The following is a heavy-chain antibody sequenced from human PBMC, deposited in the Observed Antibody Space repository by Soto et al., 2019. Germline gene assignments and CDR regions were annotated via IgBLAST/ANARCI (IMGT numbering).Heavy chain of an antibody. J-gene: IGHJ4*02. CDR2: ISGSGSDI. D-gene: IGHD6-19*01. CDR3: ASTKYSSGWSKPKFDY. Sequence: SGFTFSNYAMGWVRQAPGKGLEWVSTISGSGSDIYYADSVKGRFTISRDNSKNTLYLQMNSLRAEDTAVYYCASTKYSSGWSKPKFDYWGQGTLVTVS. CDR1: GFTFSNYA. V-gene: IGHV3-23*01.